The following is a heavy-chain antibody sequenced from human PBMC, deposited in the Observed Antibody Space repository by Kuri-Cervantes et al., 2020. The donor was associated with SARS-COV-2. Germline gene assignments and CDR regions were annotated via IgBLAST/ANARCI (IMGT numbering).Heavy chain of an antibody. CDR1: GGSISSYY. Sequence: GSLRLSCTVSGGSISSYYWSWIRQPPGKGLEWIGYSYYSGSTNYNPSLKSRVTISVDTSKNQFSLKLSSVTAADTAVYYCARAAGDQGEYYYYYYMDVWGKGTTVTVSS. J-gene: IGHJ6*03. CDR2: SYYSGST. D-gene: IGHD7-27*01. V-gene: IGHV4-59*08. CDR3: ARAAGDQGEYYYYYYMDV.